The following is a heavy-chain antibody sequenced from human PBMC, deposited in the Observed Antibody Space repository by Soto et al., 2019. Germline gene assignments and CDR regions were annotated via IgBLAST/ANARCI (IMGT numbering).Heavy chain of an antibody. V-gene: IGHV3-30-3*01. D-gene: IGHD2-2*01. Sequence: QVQLVESGGGVVQPGRSLRLSCAASGFTFSSYAMHWVRQAPGKGLEWVAVISYDGSNKYYADSVKGRFTISRDNSKNTLYLQMNSLRAEDTAVYYCARSTVYYYYGMDVWGQGTTVTVSS. J-gene: IGHJ6*02. CDR2: ISYDGSNK. CDR1: GFTFSSYA. CDR3: ARSTVYYYYGMDV.